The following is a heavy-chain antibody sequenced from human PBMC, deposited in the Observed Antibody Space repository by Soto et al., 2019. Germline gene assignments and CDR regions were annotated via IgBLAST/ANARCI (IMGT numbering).Heavy chain of an antibody. CDR2: ANTYKGNT. D-gene: IGHD3-16*01. CDR3: ARERGNYKYFDY. Sequence: QVQLVQSGAEVKKPGASVKVSCKASGYTFTDYGFTWVRQAPGQGLEWMGWANTYKGNTNYAQNFQGRVTMTTDTSTNTAYMELRGLRSDDTALYYCARERGNYKYFDYWGQGTLVAVSS. J-gene: IGHJ4*02. CDR1: GYTFTDYG. V-gene: IGHV1-18*01.